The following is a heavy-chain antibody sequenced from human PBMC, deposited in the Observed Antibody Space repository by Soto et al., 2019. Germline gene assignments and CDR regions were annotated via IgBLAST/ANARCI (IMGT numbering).Heavy chain of an antibody. V-gene: IGHV3-30-3*01. CDR2: ISYDGSDK. J-gene: IGHJ4*02. D-gene: IGHD1-26*01. CDR1: GFTFSSYA. CDR3: ARNIVGATRYYFDY. Sequence: GGSLRLSCAAAGFTFSSYAMHWVRQAPGKGLEWVSLISYDGSDKDYADSVKGRFTISRDNAKNTLYLQMNSLRAEDTAVYYCARNIVGATRYYFDYWGQGTLVTVSS.